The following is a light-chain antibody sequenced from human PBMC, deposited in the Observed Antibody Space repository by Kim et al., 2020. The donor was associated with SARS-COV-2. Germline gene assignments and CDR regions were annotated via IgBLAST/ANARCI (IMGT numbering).Light chain of an antibody. Sequence: DIQMTQSPSTLSASLGDSVTITCRASQSIISYLAWYQQTPGKAPKLLIYKASNLQSGVPSRFSGSGSGTEFTLTISSLQPDDFATYYCQQYNTYPYAFGQGTKLQIK. J-gene: IGKJ2*01. V-gene: IGKV1-5*03. CDR1: QSIISY. CDR3: QQYNTYPYA. CDR2: KAS.